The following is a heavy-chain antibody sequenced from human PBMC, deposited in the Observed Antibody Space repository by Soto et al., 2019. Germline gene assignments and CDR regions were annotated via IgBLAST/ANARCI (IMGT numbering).Heavy chain of an antibody. Sequence: PGGSLRLSCAASGFTFSSYWMHWVRQAPGKGLVWVSRINSDGSSTSYADSVKGRFTISRDNAKNTLYLQMNSLRAEDTAVYYCAREVVVVPAAPTDAFDIWGQGTMVTVSS. CDR3: AREVVVVPAAPTDAFDI. V-gene: IGHV3-74*01. CDR1: GFTFSSYW. D-gene: IGHD2-2*01. CDR2: INSDGSST. J-gene: IGHJ3*02.